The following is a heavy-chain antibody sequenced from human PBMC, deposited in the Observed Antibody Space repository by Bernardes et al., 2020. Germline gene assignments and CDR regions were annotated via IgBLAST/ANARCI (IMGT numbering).Heavy chain of an antibody. J-gene: IGHJ4*02. Sequence: GGSLRLSCAASGFTFSSYAMSWVRQAPGKGLEWVSGISGRGVGTYYADSVKGRFTISRDNSKNTLFLQMNSLRAEDTAVYYCVRDQGEDTAMGPFDYWGQGTLVTVSS. CDR1: GFTFSSYA. CDR3: VRDQGEDTAMGPFDY. CDR2: ISGRGVGT. D-gene: IGHD5-18*01. V-gene: IGHV3-23*01.